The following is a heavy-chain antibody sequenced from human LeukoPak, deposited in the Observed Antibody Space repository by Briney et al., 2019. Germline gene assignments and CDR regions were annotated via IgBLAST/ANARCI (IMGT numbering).Heavy chain of an antibody. CDR1: GGSFSGYY. Sequence: SETLSLTCAVYGGSFSGYYWSWIRQPPGKGLEWIGEINHSGSTNYNPSLKSRVTISVDTSKNQFSLKLSSVTAADTAVYYCARLKIRGYSLDYWGQGTLVTVSS. V-gene: IGHV4-34*01. CDR2: INHSGST. J-gene: IGHJ4*02. CDR3: ARLKIRGYSLDY. D-gene: IGHD5-12*01.